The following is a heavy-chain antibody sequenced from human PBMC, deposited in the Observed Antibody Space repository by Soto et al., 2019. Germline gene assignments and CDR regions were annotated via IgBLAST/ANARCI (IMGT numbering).Heavy chain of an antibody. Sequence: EVQLVESGGGLVKPGGSLRLSCAASGFSFSSYSMNWVRQAPGKGLEWVSSISSSSSYIYYADSVKGRFTISRDNAKNSLYLQMNSLRAEDTAVYYCASPHYKWELYHSLDYWGQGTLVTVSS. CDR3: ASPHYKWELYHSLDY. V-gene: IGHV3-21*01. D-gene: IGHD1-26*01. CDR1: GFSFSSYS. J-gene: IGHJ4*02. CDR2: ISSSSSYI.